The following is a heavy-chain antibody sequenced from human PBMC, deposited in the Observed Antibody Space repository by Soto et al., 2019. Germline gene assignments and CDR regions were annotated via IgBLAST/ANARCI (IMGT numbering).Heavy chain of an antibody. Sequence: ASVKVSCKASGYTFTNYDINWVRQATGQGLEWMGWMNPNSGNTGYAQKFQGRVTMTRNTSISTAYMELSSLRSEDTAVYYCARVGILTGLPRLKQRSYYYYYMDVWGKGTTVTVSS. J-gene: IGHJ6*03. D-gene: IGHD3-9*01. V-gene: IGHV1-8*02. CDR2: MNPNSGNT. CDR3: ARVGILTGLPRLKQRSYYYYYMDV. CDR1: GYTFTNYD.